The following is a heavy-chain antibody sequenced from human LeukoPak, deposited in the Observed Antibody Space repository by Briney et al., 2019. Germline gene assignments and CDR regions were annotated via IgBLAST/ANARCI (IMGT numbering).Heavy chain of an antibody. Sequence: GGSLRLSYAASGFTFSSYGMHWVRQAPGKGLEWVAFIRYDGSNKYYADSVKGRFTISRDNSKNTLYLQMNSLRAEDTAVYYCAKDLTIFGVVIGPPVVGFDYWGQGTLVTVSS. J-gene: IGHJ4*02. D-gene: IGHD3-3*01. V-gene: IGHV3-30*02. CDR3: AKDLTIFGVVIGPPVVGFDY. CDR2: IRYDGSNK. CDR1: GFTFSSYG.